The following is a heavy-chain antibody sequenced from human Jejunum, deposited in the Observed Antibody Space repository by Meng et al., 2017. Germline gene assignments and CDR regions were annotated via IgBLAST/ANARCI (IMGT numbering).Heavy chain of an antibody. Sequence: QLQLQESGPGLVKPSETLSLTCTLSGGSISSSSYYWGWIRQPPGKGLEWIGNIFYSGSTYYNPSLKSRVTISVDTSKNQFSLKLSPVTAAETAVYYCARRDYSNWYKYFQHWGLGTLVTVSS. D-gene: IGHD4-11*01. J-gene: IGHJ1*01. V-gene: IGHV4-39*01. CDR2: IFYSGST. CDR1: GGSISSSSYY. CDR3: ARRDYSNWYKYFQH.